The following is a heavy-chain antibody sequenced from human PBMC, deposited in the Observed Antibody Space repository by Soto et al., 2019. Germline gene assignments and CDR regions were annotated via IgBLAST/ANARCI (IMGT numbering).Heavy chain of an antibody. V-gene: IGHV1-18*01. J-gene: IGHJ2*01. CDR1: GYTFADYG. D-gene: IGHD2-15*01. CDR3: ARCYCSVGSCYTCWHFDL. CDR2: IGPYNGNT. Sequence: QAQLVQSGAEVKKPGASVKVSCQAGGYTFADYGISWVRQAPGQGLEWMGWIGPYNGNTNYAQNLQARVTMSTDTSTNTAYMELRSRRSDDTALYYCARCYCSVGSCYTCWHFDLWGRGTLLTVSS.